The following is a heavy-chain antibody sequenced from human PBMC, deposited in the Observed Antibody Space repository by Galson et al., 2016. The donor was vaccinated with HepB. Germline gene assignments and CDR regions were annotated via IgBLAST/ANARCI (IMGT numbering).Heavy chain of an antibody. Sequence: SVKVSCKASGYILSSYQMHWVRQAPGQGLEWMGIINPSAGDTNYAQKFQGRVTMTRDTSTSTVYMELSSLRSEDTAVYYCATGACRGGTCYSFFKSDWFDPWGQGTLVTVSS. CDR2: INPSAGDT. CDR3: ATGACRGGTCYSFFKSDWFDP. V-gene: IGHV1-46*01. J-gene: IGHJ5*02. D-gene: IGHD2-15*01. CDR1: GYILSSYQ.